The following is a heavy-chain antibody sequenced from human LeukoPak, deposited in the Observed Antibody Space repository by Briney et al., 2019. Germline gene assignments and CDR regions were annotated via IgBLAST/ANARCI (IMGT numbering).Heavy chain of an antibody. V-gene: IGHV3-21*01. D-gene: IGHD3-3*01. CDR1: GFTFSSYS. J-gene: IGHJ3*02. CDR3: ARGYPDYDFWSGYSQGWEYAFDI. CDR2: ISSSSSYS. Sequence: GGSLRLSCAASGFTFSSYSMTWVRQAPWKGLEWVSSISSSSSYSYYADSVKGRFTISRDNAKSSLYLQMNSLRAEDTAVYYCARGYPDYDFWSGYSQGWEYAFDIWGQGTMVTVSS.